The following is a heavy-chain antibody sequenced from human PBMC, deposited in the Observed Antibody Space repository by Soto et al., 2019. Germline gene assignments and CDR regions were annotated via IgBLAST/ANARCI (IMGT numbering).Heavy chain of an antibody. D-gene: IGHD6-6*01. CDR3: AALGQLGHLPAFDI. CDR2: IIPIFGTA. Sequence: QVQLVQSGAEVKKPGSSVKVSCKASGGTFSSYAISWVRQAPGQGLEWMRGIIPIFGTANYAQTFQGRVTITANEPTRTGYIELSGLSSEDTAVYYCAALGQLGHLPAFDIWGQGTMVTVSS. V-gene: IGHV1-69*12. J-gene: IGHJ3*02. CDR1: GGTFSSYA.